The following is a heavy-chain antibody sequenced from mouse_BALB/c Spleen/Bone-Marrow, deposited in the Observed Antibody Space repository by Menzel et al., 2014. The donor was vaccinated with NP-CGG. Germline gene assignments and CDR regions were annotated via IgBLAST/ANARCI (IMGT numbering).Heavy chain of an antibody. J-gene: IGHJ4*01. V-gene: IGHV1-55*01. CDR2: IYPVSAST. CDR1: GYNFTSYW. CDR3: ASGVYYAMDY. Sequence: QVTLKECGAERVKPGTSVTLSCKASGYNFTSYWVNWVKLRPGQGLEWIGDIYPVSASTNYNEKFRSKATLTVDTSSSTAYMQLSNLASDDSALYYCASGVYYAMDYWGQGTSVTVSS.